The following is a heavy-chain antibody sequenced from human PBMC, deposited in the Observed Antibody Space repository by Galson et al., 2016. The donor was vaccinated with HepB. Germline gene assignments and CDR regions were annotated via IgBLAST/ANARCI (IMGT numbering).Heavy chain of an antibody. D-gene: IGHD6-19*01. CDR1: GFTFNRYT. Sequence: SLRLSCATSGFTFNRYTMNWVRQAPGKGLEWVAYISSSSSYIYYADSVKGRFTISRDNAKKSLYLQMNSLRAEDTAVYYCARAPIEVDGMRHYYYGMDVLGQGTTVTVSS. CDR2: ISSSSSYI. CDR3: ARAPIEVDGMRHYYYGMDV. J-gene: IGHJ6*02. V-gene: IGHV3-21*01.